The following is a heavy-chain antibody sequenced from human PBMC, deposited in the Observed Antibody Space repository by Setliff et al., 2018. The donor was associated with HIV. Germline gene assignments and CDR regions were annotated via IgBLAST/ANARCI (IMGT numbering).Heavy chain of an antibody. CDR3: ARARITMTGGRLEPYAFDR. CDR1: GGSIRTGAYY. CDR2: IYYDGRT. J-gene: IGHJ3*01. V-gene: IGHV4-39*07. D-gene: IGHD3-22*01. Sequence: SETLSLTCTVSGGSIRTGAYYWGWIRQPPGKGLEWIGSIYYDGRTFYKPSLKSRVTISVDTSKNQFSLTLNSVTAADTAVYYCARARITMTGGRLEPYAFDRWGQGTKVTVSS.